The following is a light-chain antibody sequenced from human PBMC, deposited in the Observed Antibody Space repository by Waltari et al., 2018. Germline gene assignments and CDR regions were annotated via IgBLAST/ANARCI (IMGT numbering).Light chain of an antibody. Sequence: DIQMTQSPSSMYASVGDRVTITCRASQSISSYLNWYQQKPGEAPKVLIYVASSLQSWVPSRFSGSGSGTDFTLTISSLQPEDFATYYCQQSYNTPYTFGQGTKLEI. CDR1: QSISSY. CDR2: VAS. V-gene: IGKV1-39*01. CDR3: QQSYNTPYT. J-gene: IGKJ2*01.